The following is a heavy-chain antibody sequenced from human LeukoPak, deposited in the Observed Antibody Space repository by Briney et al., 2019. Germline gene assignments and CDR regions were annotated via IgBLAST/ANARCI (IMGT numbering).Heavy chain of an antibody. CDR2: ISYDGSNK. J-gene: IGHJ3*02. Sequence: SGGSLRLSCAASGFTFSSYAMHWARQAPGKGLEWVAVISYDGSNKYYADSVKGRFTISRDNSKNTLYLQMNSLRAEDTAVYHCARPQWELGIGAFDIWGQGTMVTVSS. V-gene: IGHV3-30-3*01. CDR3: ARPQWELGIGAFDI. D-gene: IGHD1-26*01. CDR1: GFTFSSYA.